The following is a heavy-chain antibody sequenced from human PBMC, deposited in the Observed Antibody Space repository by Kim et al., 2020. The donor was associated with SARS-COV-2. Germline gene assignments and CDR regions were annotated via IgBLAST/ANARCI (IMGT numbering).Heavy chain of an antibody. J-gene: IGHJ4*02. Sequence: NPSLKSRVTISVDTSKNQFSLKLSSVTAADTAVYYCARAYDFWSGYPVPEYWGQGTLVTVSS. V-gene: IGHV4-59*01. D-gene: IGHD3-3*01. CDR3: ARAYDFWSGYPVPEY.